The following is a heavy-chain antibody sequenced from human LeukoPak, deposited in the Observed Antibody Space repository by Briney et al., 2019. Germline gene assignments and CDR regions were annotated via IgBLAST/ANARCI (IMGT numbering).Heavy chain of an antibody. CDR3: ARALPHTYYYDRGFDP. D-gene: IGHD3-22*01. CDR2: IYYSGST. V-gene: IGHV4-59*08. Sequence: SETLSLTCTVSGGSISTYYWSWIRQPPGKGLEWIGYIYYSGSTNYNPSLKSRVAISIDTSKNQFSLKLSSVTAADTAVYYCARALPHTYYYDRGFDPWGQGTLVTVSS. CDR1: GGSISTYY. J-gene: IGHJ5*02.